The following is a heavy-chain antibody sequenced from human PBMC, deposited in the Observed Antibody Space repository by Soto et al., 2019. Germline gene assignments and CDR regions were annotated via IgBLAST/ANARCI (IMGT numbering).Heavy chain of an antibody. Sequence: SETPGLSNIVSDETISEFFWSWIRQPPGKGLEWIGYIHDTETTNYNPSLKSRVTMSLDTSKNQFSLKLSSVTAADTAVYYCARVPDYWGQGTLVTVSS. CDR3: ARVPDY. CDR2: IHDTETT. V-gene: IGHV4-59*12. J-gene: IGHJ4*02. CDR1: DETISEFF.